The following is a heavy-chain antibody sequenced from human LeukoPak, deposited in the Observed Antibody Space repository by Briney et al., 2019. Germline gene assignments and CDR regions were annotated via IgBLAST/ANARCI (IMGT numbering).Heavy chain of an antibody. CDR1: GGSISSNSYY. CDR3: ARTRYYYNSRSYGAPYYFDY. D-gene: IGHD3-10*01. CDR2: IYYSGST. Sequence: SETLSLTCAVSGGSISSNSYYWGWIRQPPGKGLAWIGSIYYSGSTYYNPSLKSRLTISVDTSKNQFSLELSSVTAADTAVYYCARTRYYYNSRSYGAPYYFDYWGQGTLVTVSS. J-gene: IGHJ4*02. V-gene: IGHV4-39*01.